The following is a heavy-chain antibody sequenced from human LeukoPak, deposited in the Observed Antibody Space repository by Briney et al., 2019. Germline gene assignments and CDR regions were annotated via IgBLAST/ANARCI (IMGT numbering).Heavy chain of an antibody. V-gene: IGHV4-4*07. Sequence: PSETLSLTCTVFGDSISTFYWSWIRQPAGKGLEWIGHIYTSGSTNYNPSLKSRVTMSVDTSKNQFFLKLSSVTAADTAVYYCARIFVYCSGDSCYWGWFDPWGQGTLVTVSS. CDR1: GDSISTFY. CDR2: IYTSGST. CDR3: ARIFVYCSGDSCYWGWFDP. J-gene: IGHJ5*02. D-gene: IGHD2-15*01.